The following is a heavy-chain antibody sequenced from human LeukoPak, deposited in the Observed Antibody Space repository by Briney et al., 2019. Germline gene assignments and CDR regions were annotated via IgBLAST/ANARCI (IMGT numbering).Heavy chain of an antibody. Sequence: PGGSLRLSCAASGFTFSSYSMNWVRQAPGKGLEWVSYISSNSGSMYYADSVKGRFTISRDNAKNSLYLQMNSLRAEDTAVYYCARGGSVYYGSGSYYTDWGQGTLVTVYS. CDR1: GFTFSSYS. CDR2: ISSNSGSM. D-gene: IGHD3-10*01. J-gene: IGHJ4*02. CDR3: ARGGSVYYGSGSYYTD. V-gene: IGHV3-48*01.